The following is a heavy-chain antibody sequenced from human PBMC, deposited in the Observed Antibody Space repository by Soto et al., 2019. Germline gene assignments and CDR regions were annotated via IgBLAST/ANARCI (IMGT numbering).Heavy chain of an antibody. CDR1: GGTFSSYA. CDR2: IIPIFGTA. J-gene: IGHJ6*02. Sequence: QVQLVQSGAEVKKPGSSVKVSCKASGGTFSSYAISWVRQAPGQGLEWMGGIIPIFGTANYAQKFQGRVTITADESTSTAYMELSSLRSGDTAVYYCARGYCSGGSCYLFPYYGMDVWGQGTTVTVSS. CDR3: ARGYCSGGSCYLFPYYGMDV. V-gene: IGHV1-69*01. D-gene: IGHD2-15*01.